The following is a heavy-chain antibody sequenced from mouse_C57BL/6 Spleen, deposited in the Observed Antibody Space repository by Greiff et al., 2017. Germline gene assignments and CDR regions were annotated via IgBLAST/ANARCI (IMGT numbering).Heavy chain of an antibody. J-gene: IGHJ4*01. CDR2: IDPENGDT. CDR3: TTLIYYGMDY. V-gene: IGHV14-4*01. CDR1: GFNIKDDY. Sequence: EVQLVESGAELVRPGASVKLSCTASGFNIKDDYMHWVKQRPEQGLEWIGWIDPENGDTEYASKFQGKATITADTSSNTAYLQLSSLTSEDTAVYYCTTLIYYGMDYWGQGTSVTVSS.